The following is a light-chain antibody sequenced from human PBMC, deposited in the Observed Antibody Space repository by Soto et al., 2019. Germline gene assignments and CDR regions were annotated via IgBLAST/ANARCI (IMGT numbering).Light chain of an antibody. CDR2: DVS. V-gene: IGLV2-11*01. CDR3: CSYAGSLYV. J-gene: IGLJ1*01. Sequence: QSALTQPRSVSGSPGQSVTISCTGTSSDVGGYNYVSWYQQHPGKAPKLMINDVSKRPSGFPDRFSGSKSGNTASLTISGLQTYDESDYFGCSYAGSLYVFGTGTTLTV. CDR1: SSDVGGYNY.